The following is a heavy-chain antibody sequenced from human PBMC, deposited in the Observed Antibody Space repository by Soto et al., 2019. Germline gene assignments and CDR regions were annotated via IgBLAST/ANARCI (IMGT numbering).Heavy chain of an antibody. V-gene: IGHV1-46*01. D-gene: IGHD5-12*01. J-gene: IGHJ4*02. CDR2: INPSGGST. Sequence: QVQLVESGGGVVQPGRSLRLSCAASGFTFSSYAMHWVRQAPGQGLEWMGIINPSGGSTSYAQKFQGRVTMTRDTSTSTVYMELSSLRSEDTAVYYCAREELHSGYDLGDYWGQGTLVTVSS. CDR3: AREELHSGYDLGDY. CDR1: GFTFSSYA.